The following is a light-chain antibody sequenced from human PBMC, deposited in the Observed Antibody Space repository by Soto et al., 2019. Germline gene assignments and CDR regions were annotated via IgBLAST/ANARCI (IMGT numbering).Light chain of an antibody. Sequence: DIQMTQSPSTLSAAVGDRVTITCRASQSITRGLAWYQQKPGKAPKLLIYDASSLKIGVPSRFSGSGSGTEFTLTISSLQPDDFAAYYCQQYNSYLTFGQGTKVESK. J-gene: IGKJ1*01. CDR3: QQYNSYLT. V-gene: IGKV1-5*01. CDR2: DAS. CDR1: QSITRG.